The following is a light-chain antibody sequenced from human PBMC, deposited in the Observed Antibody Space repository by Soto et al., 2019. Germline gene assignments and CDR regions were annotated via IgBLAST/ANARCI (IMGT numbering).Light chain of an antibody. CDR1: QCVSTY. CDR3: QQRSNWPPTWT. V-gene: IGKV3-11*01. CDR2: DAS. Sequence: EIVLTQSPATLSLSPGERATLSCRASQCVSTYLAWYQEKHGQAPRLLIYDASKRATGIPVRFSGSGSGTDFTLTITSLEPEDFGVYYCQQRSNWPPTWTFGQGTKVDIK. J-gene: IGKJ1*01.